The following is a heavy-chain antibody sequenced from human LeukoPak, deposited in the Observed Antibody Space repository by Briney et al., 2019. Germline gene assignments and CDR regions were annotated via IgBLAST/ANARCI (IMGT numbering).Heavy chain of an antibody. J-gene: IGHJ5*02. CDR3: ARWAGRCGGDCQSEDP. V-gene: IGHV3-15*01. Sequence: GGSLRLSCGTSGFTLSNAWVSWVRQAPGKGLEWVGRIKSKVDGGTTDYAAPVKGRFTISRDDSKNTLYLQMYSLRDEDTAIYYCARWAGRCGGDCQSEDPWGLGTLVIVSS. CDR1: GFTLSNAW. D-gene: IGHD2-21*02. CDR2: IKSKVDGGTT.